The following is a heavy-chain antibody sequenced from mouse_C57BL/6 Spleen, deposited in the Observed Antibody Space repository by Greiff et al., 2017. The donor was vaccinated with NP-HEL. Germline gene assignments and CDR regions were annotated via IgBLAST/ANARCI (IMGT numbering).Heavy chain of an antibody. J-gene: IGHJ3*01. CDR3: ARSGDGGFAY. D-gene: IGHD3-1*01. CDR1: GYAFSSYW. V-gene: IGHV1-80*01. CDR2: IYPGDGDT. Sequence: VMLVESGAELVKPGASVKISCKASGYAFSSYWMNWVKQRPGKGLEWIGQIYPGDGDTNYNGKFKGKATLTADKSSSTAYMQLSSLTSEDSAVYFCARSGDGGFAYWGQGTLVTVSA.